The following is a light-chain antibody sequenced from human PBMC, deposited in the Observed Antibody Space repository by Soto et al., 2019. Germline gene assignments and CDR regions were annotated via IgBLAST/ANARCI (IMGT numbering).Light chain of an antibody. V-gene: IGKV3-20*01. CDR2: GAS. Sequence: EIVLTQSPGTLSLSPGERATLSCRASQSVSSAYLAWYQQKPGQAPRLLISGASSRATGIPDRFSGSGSGKYFSLTISGLEHEYFAVYYCQQYGGSVPITFGQGTRLDIK. CDR1: QSVSSAY. J-gene: IGKJ5*01. CDR3: QQYGGSVPIT.